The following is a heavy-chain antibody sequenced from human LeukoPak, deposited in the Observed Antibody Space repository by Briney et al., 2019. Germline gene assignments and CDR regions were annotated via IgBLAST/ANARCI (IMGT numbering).Heavy chain of an antibody. V-gene: IGHV4-61*02. D-gene: IGHD4-17*01. Sequence: RPSGTLSLTCTVAGGSTSSSSYYWSWIRQPAGKGLEWIGRIYTSGSTNYNPSLKSRVTISVDTSKNQFSLKLSSVTAADTAVYYCARMEGRYDHGDYGRFDLWGRGTLVTVSS. CDR1: GGSTSSSSYY. CDR2: IYTSGST. J-gene: IGHJ2*01. CDR3: ARMEGRYDHGDYGRFDL.